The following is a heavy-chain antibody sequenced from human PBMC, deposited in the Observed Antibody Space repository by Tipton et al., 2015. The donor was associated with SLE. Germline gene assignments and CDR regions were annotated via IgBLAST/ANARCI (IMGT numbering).Heavy chain of an antibody. J-gene: IGHJ4*02. CDR1: GFSFSDHY. V-gene: IGHV3-72*01. CDR3: TRGGGSGTYWIDY. D-gene: IGHD3-10*01. Sequence: SLRLSCAVSGFSFSDHYLDWVRQAPGKGLEWVGRTRNKAKSYTTDYAASVKGRFTILRDDSKNSVYLQMNSLKTEDTAVYYCTRGGGSGTYWIDYWGQGTLVTVSS. CDR2: TRNKAKSYTT.